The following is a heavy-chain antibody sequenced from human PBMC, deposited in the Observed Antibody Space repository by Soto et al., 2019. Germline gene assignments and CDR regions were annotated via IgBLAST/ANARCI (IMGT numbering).Heavy chain of an antibody. J-gene: IGHJ4*02. D-gene: IGHD6-19*01. CDR2: ISWNSGSI. Sequence: EVQLVESGGGLVQPGRSLRLSCAASGFTFDDYAMPWVRQAPGKGLEWVSGISWNSGSIGYADSVKGRFTISRDNAKNSLYLQMNSLRAEDTALYYCAKDTAVAGYYFDYWGQGTLVTVSS. CDR3: AKDTAVAGYYFDY. CDR1: GFTFDDYA. V-gene: IGHV3-9*01.